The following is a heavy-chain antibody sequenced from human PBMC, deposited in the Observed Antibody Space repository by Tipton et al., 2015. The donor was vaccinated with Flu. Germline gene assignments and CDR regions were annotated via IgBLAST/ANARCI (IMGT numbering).Heavy chain of an antibody. D-gene: IGHD3-16*01. CDR1: GFTVSSNY. J-gene: IGHJ4*02. V-gene: IGHV3-53*01. Sequence: LSLTCAASGFTVSSNYMSWVRQAPGKGLEWVSVIYSGGSTYYADSVKGRFTISRDNSKNTLYLQMNSLRAEDTAVYYCARGPRGGNGYFDYWGQGTLVTVSS. CDR2: IYSGGST. CDR3: ARGPRGGNGYFDY.